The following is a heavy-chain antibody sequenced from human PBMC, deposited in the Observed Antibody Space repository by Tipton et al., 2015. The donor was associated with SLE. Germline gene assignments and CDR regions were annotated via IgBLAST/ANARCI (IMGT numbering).Heavy chain of an antibody. D-gene: IGHD2-15*01. J-gene: IGHJ5*02. CDR1: GGPISSYY. Sequence: LRLSCTVSGGPISSYYWSWIRQPPGKGLEWIGYIYYSGSTNYNPSLKSRVTISVDTSKNQFSLKLSSVTAADTAVYYCAMGGARYCSGGSCYYFGFDPWGQGTLVTVSS. V-gene: IGHV4-59*01. CDR3: AMGGARYCSGGSCYYFGFDP. CDR2: IYYSGST.